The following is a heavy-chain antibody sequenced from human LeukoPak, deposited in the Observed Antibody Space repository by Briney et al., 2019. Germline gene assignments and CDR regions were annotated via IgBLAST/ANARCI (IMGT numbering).Heavy chain of an antibody. J-gene: IGHJ1*01. CDR1: GFTFSNYW. CDR3: ARDQVRIGYFQH. D-gene: IGHD1-1*01. CDR2: ISSSGSTI. V-gene: IGHV3-11*04. Sequence: GGSLRLSCAASGFTFSNYWMSWVRQAPGKGLEWVSYISSSGSTIYYADSVKGRFTISRDNAKNSLYLQMNSLRAEDTAVYYCARDQVRIGYFQHWGQGTLVTVSS.